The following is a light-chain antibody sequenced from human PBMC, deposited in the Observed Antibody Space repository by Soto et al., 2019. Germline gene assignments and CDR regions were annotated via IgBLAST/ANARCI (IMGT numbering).Light chain of an antibody. CDR3: RHYNSYSET. J-gene: IGKJ1*01. CDR1: QSISTW. CDR2: QAS. Sequence: DIQMTQSPSTLSASVGDRVTITCRASQSISTWLAWYQHKPGKAPKILIYQASSLESGVPSRFSGSGSGTEFTLTISSLQPDDFAPYYCRHYNSYSETFVQGTKVEIK. V-gene: IGKV1-5*03.